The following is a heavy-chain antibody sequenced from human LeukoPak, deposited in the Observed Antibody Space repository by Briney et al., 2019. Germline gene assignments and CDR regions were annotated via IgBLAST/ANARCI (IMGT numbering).Heavy chain of an antibody. V-gene: IGHV3-7*01. CDR3: ARDYSVTRTNAFDI. CDR1: GFTFSSYW. D-gene: IGHD4-17*01. J-gene: IGHJ3*02. Sequence: GGSLRLSCAASGFTFSSYWMSWVRQVPGKGLEWVANIKEDGSEKYYVDSVKGRFTISRDNAKKSLYLQMNSLRAEDTAVFYCARDYSVTRTNAFDIWGQGTMVTVSS. CDR2: IKEDGSEK.